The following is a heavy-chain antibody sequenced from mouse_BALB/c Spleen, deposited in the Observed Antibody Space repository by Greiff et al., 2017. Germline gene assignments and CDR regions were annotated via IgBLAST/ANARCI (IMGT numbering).Heavy chain of an antibody. D-gene: IGHD2-3*01. CDR1: GFTFSSYG. V-gene: IGHV5-6*01. J-gene: IGHJ4*01. CDR3: ARLDGNAMDY. CDR2: ISSGGSYT. Sequence: EVQGVESGGDLVKPGGSLKLSCAASGFTFSSYGMSWVRQTPDKRLEWVATISSGGSYTYYPDSVKGRFTISRDNAKNTLYLQMSSLKSEDTAMYYCARLDGNAMDYWGQGTSVTVSS.